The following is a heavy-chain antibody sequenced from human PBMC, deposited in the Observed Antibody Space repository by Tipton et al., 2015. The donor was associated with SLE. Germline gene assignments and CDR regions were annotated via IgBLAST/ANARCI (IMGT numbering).Heavy chain of an antibody. D-gene: IGHD2-15*01. CDR2: T. V-gene: IGHV4-30-2*04. J-gene: IGHJ4*02. Sequence: TCYNPSLRSRVTISVDTSKNQFSLKLSSVTAADTALYYCARDVEDLCLLDYWGQGTLVTSPQ. CDR3: ARDVEDLCLLDY.